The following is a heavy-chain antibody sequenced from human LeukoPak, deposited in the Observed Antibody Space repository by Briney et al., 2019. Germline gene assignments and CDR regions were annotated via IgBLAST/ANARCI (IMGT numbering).Heavy chain of an antibody. CDR1: GFTFNNYG. D-gene: IGHD2-2*01. CDR2: ISYDGRNK. J-gene: IGHJ4*02. CDR3: AKGPLRGTAAAIDY. Sequence: PGKSLRLSCAASGFTFNNYGMHWVRQAPGKGLEWVAVISYDGRNKHYPDSVKGRSTISRDISTDTLWLQMDSLRTEDTAVYYCAKGPLRGTAAAIDYWGQGTLVTVSS. V-gene: IGHV3-30*18.